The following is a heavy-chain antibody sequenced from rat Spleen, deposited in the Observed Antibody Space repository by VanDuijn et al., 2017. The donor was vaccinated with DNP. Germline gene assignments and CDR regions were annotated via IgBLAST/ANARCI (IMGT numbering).Heavy chain of an antibody. CDR1: GYSITSNY. D-gene: IGHD1-1*01. CDR2: ISYSGST. J-gene: IGHJ2*01. CDR3: ARYSPFITTVGRAGYYFDY. Sequence: EVQLQESGPGLVKPSQSLSLTCSVTGYSITSNYWAWIRKFPGNKMEWIGHISYSGSTSYNPSLKSRISITRDTSKNQFFLQLNSVTAEDTATYYFARYSPFITTVGRAGYYFDYWGQGVMVTVSS. V-gene: IGHV3-1*01.